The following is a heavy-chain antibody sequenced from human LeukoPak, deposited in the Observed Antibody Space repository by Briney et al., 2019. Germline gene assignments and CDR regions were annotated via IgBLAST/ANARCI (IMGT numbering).Heavy chain of an antibody. J-gene: IGHJ4*02. CDR2: ISFDGNNK. Sequence: PGGSLRLSCAASGFTFSTYAMHWVRQAPGKGLEWVAVISFDGNNKYYAASVKGRFTISRDNSKNTLYLQMSSLRAEDTAVYYCARDRFGYYDFWSGYYVPSFDYWGQGTLVTVSS. D-gene: IGHD3-3*01. CDR3: ARDRFGYYDFWSGYYVPSFDY. V-gene: IGHV3-30-3*01. CDR1: GFTFSTYA.